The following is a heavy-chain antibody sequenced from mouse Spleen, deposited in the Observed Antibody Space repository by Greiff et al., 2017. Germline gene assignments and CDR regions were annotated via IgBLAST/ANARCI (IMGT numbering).Heavy chain of an antibody. J-gene: IGHJ2*01. CDR2: IDPETGGT. CDR1: GYTFTDYE. D-gene: IGHD2-1*01. Sequence: QVQLQQSGAELVRPGASVTLSCKASGYTFTDYEMHWVKQTPVHGLEWIGAIDPETGGTAYNQKFKGKAILTADKSSSTAYMELRSLTSEDSAVYYCTRLYGNPYYFDYWGQGTTLTVSS. CDR3: TRLYGNPYYFDY. V-gene: IGHV1-15*01.